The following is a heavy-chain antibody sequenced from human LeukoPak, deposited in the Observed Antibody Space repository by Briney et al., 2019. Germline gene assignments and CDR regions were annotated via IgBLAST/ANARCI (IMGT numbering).Heavy chain of an antibody. CDR3: VRDGGPGIAARPYHFDY. V-gene: IGHV4-30-2*01. CDR2: IYHSGST. D-gene: IGHD6-6*01. Sequence: PSQTLSLTCTVSGGSISSGGYYWSWIRQPPGKGLEWIGYIYHSGSTYYNPSLKSRVTISVDRSKNQFSLKLSSVTAADTAVYYCVRDGGPGIAARPYHFDYWGQGTLVTVSS. CDR1: GGSISSGGYY. J-gene: IGHJ4*02.